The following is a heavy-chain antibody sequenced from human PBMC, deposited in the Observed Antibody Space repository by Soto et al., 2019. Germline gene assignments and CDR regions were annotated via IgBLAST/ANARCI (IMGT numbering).Heavy chain of an antibody. Sequence: LSLTCTVSGGSISSSSYYWGWIRQPPGKGLEWIESIYYSGSTYYNPSLKSRVTISVDTSKNQFSLKLSSVTAADTAVYYCASYPPGYCSGGSCYGKGFDPWGQGTLVTVSS. CDR1: GGSISSSSYY. CDR2: IYYSGST. CDR3: ASYPPGYCSGGSCYGKGFDP. D-gene: IGHD2-15*01. V-gene: IGHV4-39*01. J-gene: IGHJ5*02.